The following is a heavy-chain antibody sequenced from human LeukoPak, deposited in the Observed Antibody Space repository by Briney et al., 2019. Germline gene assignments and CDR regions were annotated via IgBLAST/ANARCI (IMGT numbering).Heavy chain of an antibody. Sequence: SETLSLTCTVSDGSISSGGYYWSWIRQHPGKGLEWIGYVYYSGSTYYNPSLKSRVTISVDTSKNQFSLKLSSVTAADTAVYYCARDWPYYYDSSGQGAFDIWGQGTMVTVSS. CDR1: DGSISSGGYY. V-gene: IGHV4-31*03. CDR2: VYYSGST. J-gene: IGHJ3*02. CDR3: ARDWPYYYDSSGQGAFDI. D-gene: IGHD3-22*01.